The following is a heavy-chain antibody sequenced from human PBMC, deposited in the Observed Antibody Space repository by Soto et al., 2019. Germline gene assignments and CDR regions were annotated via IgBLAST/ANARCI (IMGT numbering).Heavy chain of an antibody. CDR1: GFTFSDYY. CDR2: ISGSGSTM. D-gene: IGHD2-21*02. J-gene: IGHJ4*02. CDR3: ARLGLFDY. Sequence: GGSLRLSCAASGFTFSDYYMSWIRQAPGQGLEWISYISGSGSTMYYADSVKGRFTISRDSAKGSVYLQMSGLRAEDTAVYYCARLGLFDYWGRGILVTVSS. V-gene: IGHV3-11*01.